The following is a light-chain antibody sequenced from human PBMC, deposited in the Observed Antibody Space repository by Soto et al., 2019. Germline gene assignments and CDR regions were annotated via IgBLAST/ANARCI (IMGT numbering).Light chain of an antibody. CDR2: RNN. V-gene: IGLV1-47*01. CDR1: SSNIGSNY. J-gene: IGLJ2*01. Sequence: SVLTQPPSASGTPGQRFTISSSGSSSNIGSNYVYWYQQLPGTAPKLLIYRNNQRPSGVPDRFSGSKSGTSASLAISGLRSEDEADYYCAAWDDSLSAVVFGGGTKVTVL. CDR3: AAWDDSLSAVV.